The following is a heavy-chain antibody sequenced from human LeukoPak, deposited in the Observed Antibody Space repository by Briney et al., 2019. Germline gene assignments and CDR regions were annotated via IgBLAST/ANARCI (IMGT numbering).Heavy chain of an antibody. CDR1: GGSISSGGYY. CDR2: IYHTGTT. J-gene: IGHJ2*01. V-gene: IGHV4-61*08. D-gene: IGHD1-20*01. CDR3: ARDDRFNWNSWWYFDL. Sequence: SETLSLTCTVSGGSISSGGYYWSWIRQPPGKGLEWIGYIYHTGTTNYNPSLKSRVTISIDTSKNQFSLKLSSVTAADTAVYYCARDDRFNWNSWWYFDLWGRGTLVTVSS.